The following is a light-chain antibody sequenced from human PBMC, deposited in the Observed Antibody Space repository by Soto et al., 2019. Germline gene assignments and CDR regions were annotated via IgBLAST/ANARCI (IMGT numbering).Light chain of an antibody. CDR1: NSDVGGYNY. CDR3: RSYTTSTTRV. V-gene: IGLV2-14*01. CDR2: EVS. Sequence: QSALTQPASVSGSPGQSITLSCTGTNSDVGGYNYVSWYQHHPGKAPKLLIYEVSKRPSGVSNRFSGSKSGNTASLTISGLQAEDEADYYCRSYTTSTTRVFGGGTKLTVL. J-gene: IGLJ3*02.